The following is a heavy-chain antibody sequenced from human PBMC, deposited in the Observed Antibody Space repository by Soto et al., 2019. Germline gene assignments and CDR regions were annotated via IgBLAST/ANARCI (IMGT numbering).Heavy chain of an antibody. CDR3: ARGSINVGAQVNDC. CDR1: GDSISSYY. Sequence: SETLSLTCTVSGDSISSYYWSWFRQPPGKGLQWIGYVSNGGGTNYNPSLWSRVAISLDTSKNQFSLRLTSVTAGDTAVYFCARGSINVGAQVNDCWGQGTLVTVSS. D-gene: IGHD1-26*01. V-gene: IGHV4-59*01. CDR2: VSNGGGT. J-gene: IGHJ4*02.